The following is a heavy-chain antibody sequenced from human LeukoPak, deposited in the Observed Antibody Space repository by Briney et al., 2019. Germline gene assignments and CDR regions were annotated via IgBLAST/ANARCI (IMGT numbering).Heavy chain of an antibody. D-gene: IGHD3-3*01. J-gene: IGHJ4*02. CDR1: GFTFSSHA. CDR2: IWYDGSSQ. CDR3: ARDEGVVLVPSYYFDY. Sequence: GSLRLSCAASGFTFSSHAMHWVRQAPGRGLEWVAVIWYDGSSQYYADSVKGRFTISRDNSKNTLYLQMNSLRVEVTAVYYCARDEGVVLVPSYYFDYWGQGTLVTVSS. V-gene: IGHV3-33*01.